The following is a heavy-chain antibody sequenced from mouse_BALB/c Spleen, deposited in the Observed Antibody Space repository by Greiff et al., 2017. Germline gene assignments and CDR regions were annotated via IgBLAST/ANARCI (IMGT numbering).Heavy chain of an antibody. CDR1: GYSITSDYA. CDR3: ARFGDEAWFAY. J-gene: IGHJ3*01. Sequence: EVKLQESGPGLVKPSQSLSLTCTVTGYSITSDYAWNWIRQFPGNKLEWMGYISYSGSTSYNPSLKSRISITRDTSKNQFFLQLNSVTTEDTATYYCARFGDEAWFAYWGQGTLVTVSA. V-gene: IGHV3-2*02. CDR2: ISYSGST.